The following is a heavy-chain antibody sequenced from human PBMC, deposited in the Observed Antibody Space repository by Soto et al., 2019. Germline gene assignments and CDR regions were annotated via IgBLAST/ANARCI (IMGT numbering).Heavy chain of an antibody. CDR3: ARQVQAAIRLGWFDP. Sequence: PSETLSLTCTVSGGSISRSTYYWGWIRQPPGKGLEWIGSIYYSGSTYYRPSLKSRVTISVDTSKNQFSLKLSSVTAADTAVYYCARQVQAAIRLGWFDPWGQGTLVTVS. CDR1: GGSISRSTYY. J-gene: IGHJ5*02. V-gene: IGHV4-39*01. CDR2: IYYSGST. D-gene: IGHD2-2*02.